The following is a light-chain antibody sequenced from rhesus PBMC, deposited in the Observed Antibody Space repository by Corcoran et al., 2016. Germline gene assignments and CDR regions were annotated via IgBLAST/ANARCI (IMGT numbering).Light chain of an antibody. CDR1: QGISNY. V-gene: IGKV1S14*01. J-gene: IGKJ2*01. Sequence: DIQMTQSPSSLSASVGDTVTITCRASQGISNYLAWYQQTPGKASKPLIYYASNLERGVPSRFSGSGSVTDFTLSISSLQPEEFATYYCQQHKSYLYSFGQGTKVEIK. CDR3: QQHKSYLYS. CDR2: YAS.